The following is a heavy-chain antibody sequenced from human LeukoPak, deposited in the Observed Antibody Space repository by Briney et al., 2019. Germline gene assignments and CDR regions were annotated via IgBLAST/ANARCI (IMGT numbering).Heavy chain of an antibody. Sequence: PWETLSLTCTVSGGSISDYFWNWIRQPAGKGLEWIGRIYSSGSTHYNPSLKGRATMSVDTPKNHFSLKLSSVTAADTAVYYCGRTGGNYYGKSHFDFGGRGILVTVSS. CDR2: IYSSGST. CDR1: GGSISDYF. V-gene: IGHV4-4*07. CDR3: GRTGGNYYGKSHFDF. D-gene: IGHD1-26*01. J-gene: IGHJ4*02.